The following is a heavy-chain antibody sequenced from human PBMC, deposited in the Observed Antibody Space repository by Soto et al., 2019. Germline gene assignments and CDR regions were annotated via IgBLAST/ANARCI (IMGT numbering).Heavy chain of an antibody. CDR2: LSGDNGDI. Sequence: QVQLVQSGDELKKPGASVKVSCKASDYTFNSYGISWVRKAPGQGLEWMGWLSGDNGDIKYAQKFQGRVTMTTDISTSTVYMEPRSLSSDDTAVYFCAGSRGFGFDFWGQGTLVTVSS. V-gene: IGHV1-18*01. J-gene: IGHJ4*02. CDR1: DYTFNSYG. D-gene: IGHD2-15*01. CDR3: AGSRGFGFDF.